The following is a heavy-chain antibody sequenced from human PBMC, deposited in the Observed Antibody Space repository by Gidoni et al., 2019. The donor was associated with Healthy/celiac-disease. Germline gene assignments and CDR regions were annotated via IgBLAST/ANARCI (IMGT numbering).Heavy chain of an antibody. J-gene: IGHJ4*02. CDR2: IWYDGSNK. CDR1: GFTFSSYG. D-gene: IGHD3-22*01. CDR3: ARGPYHDSSGYYGED. V-gene: IGHV3-33*01. Sequence: QVQLVESGGGVVQPGRSLRLSCAASGFTFSSYGMHWVRQAPGKGLEWVAVIWYDGSNKYYTDSVKGRFTISRDNSKNTLYLQMNSLRAEDTAVYYCARGPYHDSSGYYGEDWGQGTLVTVSS.